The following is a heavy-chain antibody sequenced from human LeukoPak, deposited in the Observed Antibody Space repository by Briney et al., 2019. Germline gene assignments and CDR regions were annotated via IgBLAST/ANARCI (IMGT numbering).Heavy chain of an antibody. Sequence: PGRSLRLSCAASGFTFSSYGMHWVRQAPGKGLEWVAVIWYDGSNKFYADSVKGRFTISRDNSKNTLYLQMNNLRAEDTAVYYCARGPRGVGEMKTYCFDQWGQGTLVTVSS. J-gene: IGHJ4*02. CDR1: GFTFSSYG. CDR3: ARGPRGVGEMKTYCFDQ. CDR2: IWYDGSNK. D-gene: IGHD3-16*01. V-gene: IGHV3-33*01.